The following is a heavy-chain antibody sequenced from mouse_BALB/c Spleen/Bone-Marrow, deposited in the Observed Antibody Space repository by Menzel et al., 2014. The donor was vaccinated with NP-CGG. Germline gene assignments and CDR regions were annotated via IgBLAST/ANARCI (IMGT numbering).Heavy chain of an antibody. CDR2: ISYSGGT. Sequence: EVKLVESGPSLVKPSQTLSLTCSVTGDSITSGYWNWIRKFPGNKLEYMGFISYSGGTYYNPSLRSRISITRDTSKNQYYLHLNSVTTEDTATYYCARTHYYGWFDNWGQGTTLTVSS. V-gene: IGHV3-8*02. CDR1: GDSITSGY. D-gene: IGHD1-2*01. J-gene: IGHJ2*01. CDR3: ARTHYYGWFDN.